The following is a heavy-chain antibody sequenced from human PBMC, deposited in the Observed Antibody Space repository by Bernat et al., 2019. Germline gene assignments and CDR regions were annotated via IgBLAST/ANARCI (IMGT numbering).Heavy chain of an antibody. CDR2: IYYSGST. Sequence: QLQLQESGPGLVKPSETLSLTCTVSGGSISSSSYYWGWIRQPPGKGLEWIGSIYYSGSTYYNPSLKSRVTISVDTSKNQFALKLSSVTAADTAVYYCARQDGDYGALFDYWGQGTLVTVSS. D-gene: IGHD4-17*01. CDR3: ARQDGDYGALFDY. J-gene: IGHJ4*02. CDR1: GGSISSSSYY. V-gene: IGHV4-39*01.